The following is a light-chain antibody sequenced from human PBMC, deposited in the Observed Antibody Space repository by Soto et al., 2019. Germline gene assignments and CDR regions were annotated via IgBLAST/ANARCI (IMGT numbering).Light chain of an antibody. CDR2: DVS. CDR1: QSVSES. V-gene: IGKV3-11*01. CDR3: QQRSDWLPIT. Sequence: EIVLTQSRATLSLSPGERATLSCRASQSVSESLAWYQQKPGQAPRLIIYDVSYRATGIPVRFSGSGSGTDFTLTISSLETEDFAVYYCQQRSDWLPITFGQGTRLEIK. J-gene: IGKJ5*01.